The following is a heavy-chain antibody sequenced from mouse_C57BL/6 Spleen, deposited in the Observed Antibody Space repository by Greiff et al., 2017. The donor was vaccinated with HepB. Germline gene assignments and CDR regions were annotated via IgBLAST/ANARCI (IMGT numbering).Heavy chain of an antibody. D-gene: IGHD1-1*01. V-gene: IGHV1-22*01. CDR2: INPNNGGT. Sequence: EVQLQQSGPELVKPGASVKMSCKASGYTFTDYNMHWVKQSHGKSLEWIGYINPNNGGTSYNQKFKGKATLTVNKSSSTAYMELRSLTSEDSAVYYCARDYGSSSPLAYWGQGTLVTVSA. CDR1: GYTFTDYN. CDR3: ARDYGSSSPLAY. J-gene: IGHJ3*01.